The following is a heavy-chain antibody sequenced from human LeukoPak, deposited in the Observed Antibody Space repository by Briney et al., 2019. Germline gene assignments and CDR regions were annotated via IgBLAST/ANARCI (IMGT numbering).Heavy chain of an antibody. D-gene: IGHD2-21*02. V-gene: IGHV4-39*07. Sequence: PSETLSLTCTVSGGSISSSSYYWGWIRQPPGKGLEWIGSIYYSGSTYYNPSLKSRVTISVDTSKNQFSLKLSSVTAADTAVYYCARDGVVCGGDCYGAYNWFDPWGQGTLVTVSS. CDR1: GGSISSSSYY. CDR2: IYYSGST. J-gene: IGHJ5*02. CDR3: ARDGVVCGGDCYGAYNWFDP.